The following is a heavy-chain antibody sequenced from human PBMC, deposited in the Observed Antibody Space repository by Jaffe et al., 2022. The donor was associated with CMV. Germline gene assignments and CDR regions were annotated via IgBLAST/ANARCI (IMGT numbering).Heavy chain of an antibody. D-gene: IGHD6-6*01. Sequence: QVQLQQSGPGLVKPSQTLSLTCAISGDSVSSNSAAWNWIRQSPSRGLEWLGRTYYRSKWYNDYAVSVKSRITINPDTSKNQFSLQLNSVTPEDTAVYYCARDRIAARRSDYYYYYMDVWGKGTTVTVSS. J-gene: IGHJ6*03. CDR1: GDSVSSNSAA. V-gene: IGHV6-1*01. CDR3: ARDRIAARRSDYYYYYMDV. CDR2: TYYRSKWYN.